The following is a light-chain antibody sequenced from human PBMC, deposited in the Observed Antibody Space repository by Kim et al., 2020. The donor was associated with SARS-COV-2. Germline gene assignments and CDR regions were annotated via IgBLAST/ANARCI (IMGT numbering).Light chain of an antibody. CDR2: DAS. V-gene: IGKV3-20*01. CDR1: QSVSNNY. Sequence: EIVLTQSPGTLSLSPGERATLSCRASQSVSNNYLAWYQQKPGQSPGLLIYDASNRATGIPDRFSGSESGTDFTLIISRLEPEDFAVYFCQQYGSSPRTFGQGTKVDIK. J-gene: IGKJ1*01. CDR3: QQYGSSPRT.